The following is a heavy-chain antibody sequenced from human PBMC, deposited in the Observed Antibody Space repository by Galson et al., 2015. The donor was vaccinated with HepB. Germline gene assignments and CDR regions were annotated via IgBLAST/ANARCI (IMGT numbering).Heavy chain of an antibody. D-gene: IGHD3-3*01. Sequence: SLRLSCAASGFTFSSYAMHWVRQAPGKGLEWVAVISYDGSNKYYADSVKGRFTISRDNSKNTLYLQMNSLRAEDTAVYYCARDTVRGYDFWSGYYRYWGQGTLVTVSS. CDR2: ISYDGSNK. CDR3: ARDTVRGYDFWSGYYRY. CDR1: GFTFSSYA. V-gene: IGHV3-30-3*01. J-gene: IGHJ4*02.